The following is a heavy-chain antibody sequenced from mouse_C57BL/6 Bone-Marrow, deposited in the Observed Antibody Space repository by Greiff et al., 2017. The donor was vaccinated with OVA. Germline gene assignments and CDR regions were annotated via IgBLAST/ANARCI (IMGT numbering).Heavy chain of an antibody. J-gene: IGHJ3*01. CDR3: ARDLYDYSWFAY. V-gene: IGHV5-4*01. Sequence: EVKLMESGGGLVKPGGSLTLSCAASGFTFSSYAMPWVRQTPVNRLEWVATISDDGSYTSYPDNVKGRFTISRDNAKNNLYLQMSHMKSEDTAMYYCARDLYDYSWFAYWGQGTLVTVSA. CDR2: ISDDGSYT. D-gene: IGHD2-4*01. CDR1: GFTFSSYA.